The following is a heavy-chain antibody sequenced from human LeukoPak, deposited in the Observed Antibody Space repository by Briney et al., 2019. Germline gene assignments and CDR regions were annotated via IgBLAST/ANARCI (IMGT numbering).Heavy chain of an antibody. J-gene: IGHJ4*02. CDR1: GGSFSGYY. Sequence: ASETLSLTCAVYGGSFSGYYWSWIRQPPGKGLEWIGEINHSGSTNYNPSLKSRVTISVDTSKNQLSLKLSSVTAADTAVYYCAGLDYSNSNWGQGALVTVSS. CDR3: AGLDYSNSN. CDR2: INHSGST. D-gene: IGHD4-4*01. V-gene: IGHV4-34*01.